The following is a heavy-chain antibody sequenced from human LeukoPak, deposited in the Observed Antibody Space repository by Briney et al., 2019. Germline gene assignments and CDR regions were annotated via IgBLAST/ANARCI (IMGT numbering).Heavy chain of an antibody. J-gene: IGHJ6*03. CDR2: IIPIFGTG. Sequence: ASVKVSCKASGGTFSSYAISWVRQAPGQGLEWMGGIIPIFGTGNYEQKFQGRVTITTDESTSTDYMELSSVRSDDTAVYYCARGGGYDSPHYYYYYYLDVWGKGTTVTVSS. CDR3: ARGGGYDSPHYYYYYYLDV. V-gene: IGHV1-69*05. CDR1: GGTFSSYA. D-gene: IGHD5-12*01.